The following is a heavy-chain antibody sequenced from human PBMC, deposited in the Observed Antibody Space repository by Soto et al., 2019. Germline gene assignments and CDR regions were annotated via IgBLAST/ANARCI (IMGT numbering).Heavy chain of an antibody. CDR2: IIPIFGTA. CDR1: GGTFSSYA. CDR3: ARGYCSGGSCSDAFDS. J-gene: IGHJ3*02. Sequence: QVQLVQSGAEVKKPGSSVKVSCKASGGTFSSYAISWVRQAPGQGLEWMGGIIPIFGTANYAQKFQGRVTITADESTSTAYMERSSLRAEETAVYYCARGYCSGGSCSDAFDSWGQGTMVTGS. D-gene: IGHD2-15*01. V-gene: IGHV1-69*01.